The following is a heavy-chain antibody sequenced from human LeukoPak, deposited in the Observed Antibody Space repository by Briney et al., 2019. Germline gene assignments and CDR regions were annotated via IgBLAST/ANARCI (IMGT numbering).Heavy chain of an antibody. CDR2: IYYSGST. D-gene: IGHD4-17*01. Sequence: PSETLSLTCTVSGGSINSYYWSWIRQPPGKGLEWIGYIYYSGSTNYNPSLKTRISISVDTSKNQFSLKLSSVTAADTALYYCASVNYGDYERYFDLWGRGTLVTVSS. CDR1: GGSINSYY. V-gene: IGHV4-59*12. CDR3: ASVNYGDYERYFDL. J-gene: IGHJ2*01.